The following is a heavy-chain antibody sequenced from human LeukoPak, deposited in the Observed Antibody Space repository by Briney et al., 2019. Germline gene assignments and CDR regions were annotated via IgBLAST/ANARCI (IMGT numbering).Heavy chain of an antibody. J-gene: IGHJ4*02. CDR1: GGSISSSNW. CDR2: IYHSGST. D-gene: IGHD2-2*02. CDR3: ARGYCSSTSCYTFDY. V-gene: IGHV4-4*02. Sequence: SGTLSLTCAVSGGSISSSNWWCWVRQPPGKGLEWIGEIYHSGSTNYNPPLKSRVTISVDKSKNQFPLKLSSVTAADTALYYCARGYCSSTSCYTFDYWGQGTLVTVSS.